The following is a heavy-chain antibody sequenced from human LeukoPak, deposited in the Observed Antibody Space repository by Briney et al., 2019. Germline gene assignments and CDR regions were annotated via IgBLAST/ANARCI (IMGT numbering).Heavy chain of an antibody. CDR2: ISGSGGST. V-gene: IGHV3-23*01. D-gene: IGHD6-19*01. J-gene: IGHJ4*02. CDR1: GFTFSSYA. CDR3: ARGGLGSAFDN. Sequence: PGGSLRLSCAPSGFTFSSYALSCVRQAPGKGLECVSGISGSGGSTYYADSLKVRFTISRDNAKTTLYLQINSLRADDTAVFYCARGGLGSAFDNWGQGTLVTVSS.